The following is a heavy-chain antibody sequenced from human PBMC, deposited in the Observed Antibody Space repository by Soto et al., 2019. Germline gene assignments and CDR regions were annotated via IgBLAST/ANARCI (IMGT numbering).Heavy chain of an antibody. Sequence: EVQLLESGGGLVQSGGSLRLSCAASGFTFSNYPMSWVRQAPGKGLEWVSAINVGGNTYYADFVKGRFTISRDISKNTLYLQMNSLRAEDTAVYYCAKPSAVDATPREFDSWGQGTLVTVSS. V-gene: IGHV3-23*01. CDR1: GFTFSNYP. D-gene: IGHD6-19*01. CDR3: AKPSAVDATPREFDS. J-gene: IGHJ4*02. CDR2: INVGGNT.